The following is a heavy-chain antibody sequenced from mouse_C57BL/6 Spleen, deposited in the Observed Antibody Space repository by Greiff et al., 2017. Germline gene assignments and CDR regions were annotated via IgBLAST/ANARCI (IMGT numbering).Heavy chain of an antibody. D-gene: IGHD2-4*01. V-gene: IGHV1-80*01. Sequence: QVQLQQSGAELVKPGASVKISCKASGYAFSSYWMNWVKQRPGKGLEWIGQIYPGDGDTNYNGKFKGKATLTADKSSSTAYMQLSSLTSEDSAVYFCARKEIYYDYNYAMDYWGQGTSVTVSS. CDR3: ARKEIYYDYNYAMDY. J-gene: IGHJ4*01. CDR1: GYAFSSYW. CDR2: IYPGDGDT.